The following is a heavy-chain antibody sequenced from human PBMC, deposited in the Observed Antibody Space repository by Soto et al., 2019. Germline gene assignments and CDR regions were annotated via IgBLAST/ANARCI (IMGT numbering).Heavy chain of an antibody. CDR2: ISGSGGST. J-gene: IGHJ6*02. CDR1: GFTFSSYA. D-gene: IGHD4-17*01. CDR3: XKYQYYGVDYYYYGMDV. Sequence: GVSLRLSCAASGFTFSSYAMSWVRQAPGKGLEWVSAISGSGGSTYYADSVKGRFTISRDNSKNTLYLQMNSLRAEDTAVYYCXKYQYYGVDYYYYGMDVWGQGTTVTVSS. V-gene: IGHV3-23*01.